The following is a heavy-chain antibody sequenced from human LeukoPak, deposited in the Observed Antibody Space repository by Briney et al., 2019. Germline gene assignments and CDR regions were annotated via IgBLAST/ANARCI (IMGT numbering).Heavy chain of an antibody. CDR3: ARVGVGLLLTGHHPFDY. CDR2: IDPNSGGT. D-gene: IGHD3-9*01. Sequence: RASVKVSCKASGYTFTRYYMHWVRQAPGQGLEWMGWIDPNSGGTNYAQKFQGRVTMTRDTSISTAYMELSRLRSDDTAVYYCARVGVGLLLTGHHPFDYWGQGTLVTVSS. J-gene: IGHJ4*02. V-gene: IGHV1-2*02. CDR1: GYTFTRYY.